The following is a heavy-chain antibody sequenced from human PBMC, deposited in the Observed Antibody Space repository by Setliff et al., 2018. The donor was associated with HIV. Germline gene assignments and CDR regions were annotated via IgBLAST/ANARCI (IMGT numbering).Heavy chain of an antibody. D-gene: IGHD3-10*01. Sequence: PSETLSLTCSVSGASISRSTYSWGWIRQPPGKGLEWIGSISYTGSVYRNPSLRSRVTISVDTSGHQFSLKMSSVTAADTAVYYCARGLLVWLGEFSGWDTTDPYYFDYWGQGTLVTVSS. V-gene: IGHV4-39*02. J-gene: IGHJ4*02. CDR3: ARGLLVWLGEFSGWDTTDPYYFDY. CDR1: GASISRSTYS. CDR2: ISYTGSV.